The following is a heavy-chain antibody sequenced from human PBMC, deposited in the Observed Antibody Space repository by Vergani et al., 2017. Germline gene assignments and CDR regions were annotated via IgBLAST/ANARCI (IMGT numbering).Heavy chain of an antibody. Sequence: EVELLESGGGLVQPGGSLRLSCAASGFTFSSCVLHWVRQAPGKVLEYVSAINNNGVNTYYADSVKGRFTISRDNSKNTLYLQMSSLRAEDTAVYYCVKGRNDSSGYYRAFDYWGQGTLVTVSS. CDR1: GFTFSSCV. CDR2: INNNGVNT. CDR3: VKGRNDSSGYYRAFDY. V-gene: IGHV3-64D*06. D-gene: IGHD3-22*01. J-gene: IGHJ4*02.